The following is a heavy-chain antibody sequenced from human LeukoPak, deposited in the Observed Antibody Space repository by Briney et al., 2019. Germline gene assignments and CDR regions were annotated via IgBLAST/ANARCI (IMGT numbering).Heavy chain of an antibody. J-gene: IGHJ6*03. V-gene: IGHV1-2*02. CDR1: GYTFTGYY. D-gene: IGHD1-1*01. Sequence: GASVKVSCKASGYTFTGYYMHWVRQAPGQGLECMGWINPNSGGTNYAQKFQGRVTMTRDTSISTAYMELSRLRSDDTAVYYCARVRYNWNDVGYMDVWGKGTTVTVSS. CDR3: ARVRYNWNDVGYMDV. CDR2: INPNSGGT.